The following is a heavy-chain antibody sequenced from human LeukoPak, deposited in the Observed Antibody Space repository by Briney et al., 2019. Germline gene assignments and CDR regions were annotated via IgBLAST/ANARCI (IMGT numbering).Heavy chain of an antibody. CDR1: GYTFTSYG. CDR3: ARSMIVEGRYYFDY. CDR2: ISAYNGYT. Sequence: ASVKVSCKASGYTFTSYGISWVRQAPGQGLEWMGWISAYNGYTKYAQRLQGRVTMTTDTSTSTVYMELRSLRSEDTALYYCARSMIVEGRYYFDYWGQGTLVTVSS. J-gene: IGHJ4*02. D-gene: IGHD3-22*01. V-gene: IGHV1-18*01.